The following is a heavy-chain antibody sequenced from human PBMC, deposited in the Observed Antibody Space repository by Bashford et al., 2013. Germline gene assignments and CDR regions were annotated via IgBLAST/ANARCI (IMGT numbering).Heavy chain of an antibody. D-gene: IGHD5-24*01. CDR3: ARGSWLQPFVGRSKYFDY. Sequence: ASVKVSCKASGYTFTSYYMHWVRQAPGQGLEWMGIINPSGGSTSYAQKLQGRVTMTRDTSTSTVYMELSSLRSEDTAVYYCARGSWLQPFVGRSKYFDYWGQGTLVTVSS. V-gene: IGHV1-46*04. CDR1: GYTFTSYY. CDR2: INPSGGST. J-gene: IGHJ4*02.